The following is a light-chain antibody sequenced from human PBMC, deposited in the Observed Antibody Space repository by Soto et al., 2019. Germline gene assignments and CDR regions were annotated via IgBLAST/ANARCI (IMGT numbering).Light chain of an antibody. CDR2: AAS. Sequence: DIQMTQSPSSLSASVGDRVTITCRASQTISNYLNWYQQKPGKAPKLLIYAASSLQSGVPSRFSGSGSGTDFTLTISGLQPEHFATYFCQQGSSTPGTFCPGTKVDFK. CDR3: QQGSSTPGT. J-gene: IGKJ3*01. V-gene: IGKV1-39*01. CDR1: QTISNY.